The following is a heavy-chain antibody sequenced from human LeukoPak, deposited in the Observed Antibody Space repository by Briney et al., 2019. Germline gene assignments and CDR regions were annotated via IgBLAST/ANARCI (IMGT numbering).Heavy chain of an antibody. J-gene: IGHJ4*02. V-gene: IGHV4-59*08. CDR2: IYYSGST. D-gene: IGHD5-18*01. Sequence: PSETLSLTCTVSGGSISSYYWSWIRQPPGKGLERIGYIYYSGSTNYNPSLKSRVTISIDTSKNQFSLKLSSVTAADTAVYYCARYDGHSSGYPLDYWGQGTRVTVSS. CDR1: GGSISSYY. CDR3: ARYDGHSSGYPLDY.